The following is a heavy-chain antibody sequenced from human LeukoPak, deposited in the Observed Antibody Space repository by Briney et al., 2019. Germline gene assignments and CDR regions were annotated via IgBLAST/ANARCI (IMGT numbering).Heavy chain of an antibody. Sequence: SETLPLTCTVSGGSISPYYWSWIRQPPGEGLEWIGYIYDSGSTNYDPSLKSRVTISRDTSKKQFSLKLSSVTAADTALYHCVRDVEQPANGDYVLVWFDPWGQGTLVTVSS. CDR2: IYDSGST. V-gene: IGHV4-59*01. CDR1: GGSISPYY. J-gene: IGHJ5*01. D-gene: IGHD4-17*01. CDR3: VRDVEQPANGDYVLVWFDP.